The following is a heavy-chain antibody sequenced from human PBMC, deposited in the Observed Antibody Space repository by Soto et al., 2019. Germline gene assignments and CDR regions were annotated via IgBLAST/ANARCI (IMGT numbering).Heavy chain of an antibody. CDR1: CYIFSDSG. D-gene: IGHD3-10*01. Sequence: QVQLVQSGAEVKKPGASVKVSCKAPCYIFSDSGFSWVRQAPGQGLEWMGWISVYNGHTIYAQNFQGRLTMTTDTSTTTAYMELRSLRTDDSAVYYCARDRRDLLRGPAFDFWGQGTLVTVYS. CDR3: ARDRRDLLRGPAFDF. V-gene: IGHV1-18*01. CDR2: ISVYNGHT. J-gene: IGHJ4*02.